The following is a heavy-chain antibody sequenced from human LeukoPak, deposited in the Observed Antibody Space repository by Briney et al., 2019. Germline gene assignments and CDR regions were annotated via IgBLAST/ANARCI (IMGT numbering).Heavy chain of an antibody. CDR3: AKDSSSWPKTIDY. CDR1: GFTFSDYY. J-gene: IGHJ4*02. V-gene: IGHV3-11*04. D-gene: IGHD6-13*01. Sequence: GGSLRLSCAASGFTFSDYYMSWIRQAPGKGLEWVSYISSSGSTIYYADSVKGRFTISRDNAKNSLYLQMNSLRAEDTAVYYCAKDSSSWPKTIDYWGQGTLVTVSS. CDR2: ISSSGSTI.